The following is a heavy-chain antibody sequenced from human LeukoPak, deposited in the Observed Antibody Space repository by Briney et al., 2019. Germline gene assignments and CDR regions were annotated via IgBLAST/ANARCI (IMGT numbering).Heavy chain of an antibody. J-gene: IGHJ4*02. CDR2: INPSGGST. V-gene: IGHV1-46*01. CDR3: ARDSSNCAFDY. D-gene: IGHD4-11*01. Sequence: ASVKVSCKASGYIFTIYNMHWVRQAPGQGLEWMGIINPSGGSTSNAQKFQGTVTITIDTSTSTVYLELSSLRSEDTAVYYCARDSSNCAFDYWGQGTLVTVSS. CDR1: GYIFTIYN.